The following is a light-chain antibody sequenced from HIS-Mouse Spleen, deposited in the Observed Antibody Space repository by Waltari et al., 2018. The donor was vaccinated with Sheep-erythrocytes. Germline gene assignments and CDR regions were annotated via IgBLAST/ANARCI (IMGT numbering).Light chain of an antibody. Sequence: DIVMTQSPLSLPVTPGEPASISCRSSQSLRHSNGYNYLDWYLQKPGQSPQLLIYLGSNWASGVPDRFSGSGSGTDFTLKISRVEAEDVGVYYCMQALQTPYTFGQGTKLEIK. CDR2: LGS. CDR3: MQALQTPYT. CDR1: QSLRHSNGYNY. V-gene: IGKV2-28*01. J-gene: IGKJ2*01.